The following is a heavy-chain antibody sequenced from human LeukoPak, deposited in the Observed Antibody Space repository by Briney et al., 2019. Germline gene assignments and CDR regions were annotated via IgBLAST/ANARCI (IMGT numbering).Heavy chain of an antibody. V-gene: IGHV3-69-1*01. CDR3: ARDPGRGDY. CDR2: ITSNSNT. Sequence: PGGSLRLSCAASGFTFSDYSMNWVRQAPGKGLEWVSSITSNSNTYYADSVKGRFTISRDNTKNSLFLQMNSLRAEDTAVYHCARDPGRGDYWGQGTLVTFSS. J-gene: IGHJ4*02. CDR1: GFTFSDYS.